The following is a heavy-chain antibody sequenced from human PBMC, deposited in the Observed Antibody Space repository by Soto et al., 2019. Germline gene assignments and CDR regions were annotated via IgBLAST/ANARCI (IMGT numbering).Heavy chain of an antibody. CDR1: GYTFTAQY. CDR3: AKGDSSWVSWFHP. V-gene: IGHV1-2*02. Sequence: DSVKVSCKACGYTFTAQYLHWVRKAPGEGLEWMGWINPTTGATRYAQKFQGRVTMTRDTSMSTAYLEVRSLRPDDTAVYYCAKGDSSWVSWFHPWCQAILDSVSS. J-gene: IGHJ5*02. D-gene: IGHD6-19*01. CDR2: INPTTGAT.